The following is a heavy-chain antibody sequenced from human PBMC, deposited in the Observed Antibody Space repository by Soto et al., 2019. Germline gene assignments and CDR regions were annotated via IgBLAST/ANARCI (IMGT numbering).Heavy chain of an antibody. J-gene: IGHJ6*02. Sequence: PGGSLRLSCVASGFTVSHNYMSWVRQAPGEGLEWVSVIYSASSTYYADSVKGRFTISRDNSKNTLYLQMNSLRAEDTAVYYCARDTDYYGMDVWGQGTTVTVSS. CDR3: ARDTDYYGMDV. V-gene: IGHV3-53*01. CDR1: GFTVSHNY. D-gene: IGHD4-17*01. CDR2: IYSASST.